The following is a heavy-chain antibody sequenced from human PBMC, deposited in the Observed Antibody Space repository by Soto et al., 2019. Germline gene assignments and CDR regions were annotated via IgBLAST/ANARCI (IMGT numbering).Heavy chain of an antibody. V-gene: IGHV4-59*01. CDR2: IYYSGST. Sequence: LSLTCTVSGGSISSYYWSWIRQPPGKGLEWIGYIYYSGSTNYNPSLKSRVTISVDTSKNQFSLKLSSVTAADTAVYYCARDGWFGEYGWFDPWGQGTLVTVSS. CDR3: ARDGWFGEYGWFDP. CDR1: GGSISSYY. J-gene: IGHJ5*02. D-gene: IGHD3-10*01.